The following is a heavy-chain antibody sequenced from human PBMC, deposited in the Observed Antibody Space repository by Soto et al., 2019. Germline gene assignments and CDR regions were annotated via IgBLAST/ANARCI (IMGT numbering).Heavy chain of an antibody. V-gene: IGHV4-38-2*01. Sequence: PSETLSLTCAVSGYSISSGYYWGWIRQPPGKGLEWIGSTYHSGSTYYNPSLKSRVTISVDTSKNQFSLKLSSVTAADTAVYYCARGFGRGWYERGSFYDYWGQGTLVTVSS. J-gene: IGHJ4*02. CDR3: ARGFGRGWYERGSFYDY. CDR1: GYSISSGYY. D-gene: IGHD6-19*01. CDR2: TYHSGST.